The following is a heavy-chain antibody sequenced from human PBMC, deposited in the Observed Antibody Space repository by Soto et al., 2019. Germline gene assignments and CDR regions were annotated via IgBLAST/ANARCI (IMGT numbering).Heavy chain of an antibody. CDR3: AKDRVLGSNWNDFDY. V-gene: IGHV3-21*01. CDR1: GFTFSSYS. D-gene: IGHD1-20*01. CDR2: ISSSSSYI. Sequence: GESLKISCAASGFTFSSYSMNWVRQAPGKGLEWVSSISSSSSYIYYADSVKGRFTISRDNAKNSLYLQMNSLRAEDTAVYYCAKDRVLGSNWNDFDYWGQGTLVTVSS. J-gene: IGHJ4*02.